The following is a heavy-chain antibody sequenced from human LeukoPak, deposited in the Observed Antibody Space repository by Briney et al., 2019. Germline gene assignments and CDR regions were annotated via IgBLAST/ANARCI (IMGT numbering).Heavy chain of an antibody. CDR1: GGSISGYS. CDR3: ARIFRRGWYYFDY. J-gene: IGHJ4*02. CDR2: IYYSGST. V-gene: IGHV4-59*01. D-gene: IGHD6-19*01. Sequence: SETLSLTCTVSGGSISGYSWSWIRQPPGKGLEWIAYIYYSGSTNYNPSLKSRVTMSVDTSRNQFSLKLSSVTAADTAVYYCARIFRRGWYYFDYWGQGTLVTVSS.